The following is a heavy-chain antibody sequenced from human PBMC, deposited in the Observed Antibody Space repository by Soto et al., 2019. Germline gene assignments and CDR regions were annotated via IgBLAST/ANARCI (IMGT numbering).Heavy chain of an antibody. CDR3: SRYDAGRGDKY. CDR1: GYTFSSHS. CDR2: INVENGDT. D-gene: IGHD3-10*01. V-gene: IGHV1-3*01. J-gene: IGHJ4*02. Sequence: QVQLVQSGAEVKKPGASVKVSCKASGYTFSSHSMQWVRQAPGQGLEWVAWINVENGDTEYSQKFRGRLTITRDTSARTFYMELSSLRSEDTAVYYCSRYDAGRGDKYWGQGTLVTVSS.